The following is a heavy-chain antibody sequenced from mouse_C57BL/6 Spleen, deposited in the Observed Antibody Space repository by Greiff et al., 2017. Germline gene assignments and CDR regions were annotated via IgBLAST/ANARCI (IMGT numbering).Heavy chain of an antibody. Sequence: QVQLQQPGAELVRPGSSVKLSCKASGYTFTSYWMDWVKQRPGQGLEWIGNIYPSDSETHYNQKFKDKATLTVDKSSSTAYMQLSSLTSEDSAVYYCARFSYFDYWGQGTTLTVSS. CDR1: GYTFTSYW. V-gene: IGHV1-61*01. D-gene: IGHD6-2*01. CDR3: ARFSYFDY. J-gene: IGHJ2*01. CDR2: IYPSDSET.